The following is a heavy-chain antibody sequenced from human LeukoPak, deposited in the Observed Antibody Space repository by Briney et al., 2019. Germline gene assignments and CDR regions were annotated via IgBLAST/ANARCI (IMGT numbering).Heavy chain of an antibody. CDR2: ISYDGRNE. D-gene: IGHD5-12*01. V-gene: IGHV3-30*04. Sequence: GSLRLSCAASGFTFNNYAMHWVRQAPGKGLEWVAVISYDGRNEYYADSVKGRFTISRDNSKNTLYLQMNSLRAEDTAVYYCARDRSSYEYYFDYWGQGTLVTVSS. CDR1: GFTFNNYA. J-gene: IGHJ4*02. CDR3: ARDRSSYEYYFDY.